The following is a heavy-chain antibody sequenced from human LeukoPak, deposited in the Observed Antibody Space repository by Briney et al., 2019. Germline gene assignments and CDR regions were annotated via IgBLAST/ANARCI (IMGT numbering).Heavy chain of an antibody. CDR3: VKRLRGYSGYDSTYFDY. Sequence: GGSLRLSCSASGFTFSSYAMHWVRQAPGKGLEYVSAISSNGGSTYYADSVKGRSTISRDNSKNTLYLQMSSLRAEDTAVYYCVKRLRGYSGYDSTYFDYWGLGTLVTVSS. V-gene: IGHV3-64D*06. CDR2: ISSNGGST. CDR1: GFTFSSYA. J-gene: IGHJ4*02. D-gene: IGHD5-12*01.